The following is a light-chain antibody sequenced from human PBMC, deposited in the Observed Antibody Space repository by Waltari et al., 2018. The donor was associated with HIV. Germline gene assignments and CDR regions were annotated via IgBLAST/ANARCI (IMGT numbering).Light chain of an antibody. V-gene: IGKV3-20*01. CDR2: GAS. J-gene: IGKJ1*01. Sequence: IVLTQSPGTLSLSPGEGATLPFQASHSVSRSYLGRYQQRPGRAPSLLIYGASGRATDSPNRCSGSGSVTEFTLTIDRLDPEDFEVYYCQQYGGSHWTCGQVTRVEVK. CDR3: QQYGGSHWT. CDR1: HSVSRSY.